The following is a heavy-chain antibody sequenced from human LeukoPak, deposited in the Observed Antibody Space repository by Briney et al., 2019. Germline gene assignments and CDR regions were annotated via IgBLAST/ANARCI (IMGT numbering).Heavy chain of an antibody. Sequence: ASVKVSCKASGYTFTGYYMHWVRQAPGQGLEWMGWINPNSGGTNYAQKFQGRVTMTRDTSISTAYMELSRLRSDDTAVYYCARDRSWNSLLTFVYWGQGTLVTVPS. J-gene: IGHJ4*02. CDR1: GYTFTGYY. D-gene: IGHD1-7*01. V-gene: IGHV1-2*02. CDR2: INPNSGGT. CDR3: ARDRSWNSLLTFVY.